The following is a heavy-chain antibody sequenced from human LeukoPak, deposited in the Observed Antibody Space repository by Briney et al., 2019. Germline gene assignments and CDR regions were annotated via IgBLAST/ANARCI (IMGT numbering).Heavy chain of an antibody. CDR3: AKVCYYDSSGCSDY. V-gene: IGHV3-23*01. CDR2: ISGSGGST. D-gene: IGHD3-22*01. J-gene: IGHJ4*02. Sequence: ETLSLTCTVSGGSISSGSYYWSWVRQAPGKGLEWVSLISGSGGSTYFADSVKGRFTISRDNSKNTLYLQMDSLRADDTAVYYCAKVCYYDSSGCSDYWGQGTLVTVSS. CDR1: GGSISSGSYY.